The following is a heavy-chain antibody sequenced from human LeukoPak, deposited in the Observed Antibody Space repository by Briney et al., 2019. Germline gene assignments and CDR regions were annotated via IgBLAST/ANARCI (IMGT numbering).Heavy chain of an antibody. CDR1: GCTFTGYY. D-gene: IGHD3-10*01. CDR3: ARRRWFGEPKYYYYYMDV. V-gene: IGHV1-2*02. Sequence: ASVKVSCKASGCTFTGYYVHWVRQAPGQGLEWMGWINPNSGDTNYAQKFQGRVTMTRDTSISTAYMELSRLRSDDTAVYYCARRRWFGEPKYYYYYMDVWGKGTTVTVSS. J-gene: IGHJ6*03. CDR2: INPNSGDT.